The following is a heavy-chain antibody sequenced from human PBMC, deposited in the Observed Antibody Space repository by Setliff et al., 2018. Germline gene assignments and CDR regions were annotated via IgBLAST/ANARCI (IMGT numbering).Heavy chain of an antibody. CDR2: INTNTGNP. Sequence: ASVKVSCKASGYTFTNHYMHWVRQAPGQGLEWMGMINTNTGNPSYAQGFTGRFVFSLDTSVSTAYLQISSLKAEDTALYYCARASRFGTIKYRGDYYMDVWGKGTTVTVSS. V-gene: IGHV7-4-1*02. CDR3: ARASRFGTIKYRGDYYMDV. J-gene: IGHJ6*03. CDR1: GYTFTNHY. D-gene: IGHD3-10*01.